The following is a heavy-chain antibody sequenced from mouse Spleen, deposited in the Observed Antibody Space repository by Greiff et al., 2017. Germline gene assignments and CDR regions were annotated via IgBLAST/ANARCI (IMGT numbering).Heavy chain of an antibody. Sequence: VQLVESGAELVRPGTSVKVSCKASGYAFTNYLIEWVKQRPGQGLEWIGVINPGSGGTNYNEKFKGKATLTADKSSSTAYMQLSSLTSDDSAVYFCAGGGTWFAYWGQGTLVTVSA. CDR3: AGGGTWFAY. CDR1: GYAFTNYL. D-gene: IGHD2-14*01. V-gene: IGHV1-54*01. J-gene: IGHJ3*01. CDR2: INPGSGGT.